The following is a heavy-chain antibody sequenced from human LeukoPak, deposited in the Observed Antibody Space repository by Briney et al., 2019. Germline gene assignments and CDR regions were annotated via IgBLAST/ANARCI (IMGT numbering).Heavy chain of an antibody. CDR1: GGSISSYY. CDR2: ISYSGST. J-gene: IGHJ4*02. V-gene: IGHV4-59*08. D-gene: IGHD6-19*01. CDR3: ARQGYSGGWNPVYFDY. Sequence: PSETLSLTCTVSGGSISSYYWSWIRQPPGKGLEGIGYISYSGSTNYNPSLKSRVTISVDTSKNQFSLKLSSVTAADTAVYYCARQGYSGGWNPVYFDYWGQGTLVTVSS.